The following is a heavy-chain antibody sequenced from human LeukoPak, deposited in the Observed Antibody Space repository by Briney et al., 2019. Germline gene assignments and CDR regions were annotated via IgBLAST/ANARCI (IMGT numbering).Heavy chain of an antibody. D-gene: IGHD6-13*01. Sequence: GGSLRLSCAASGFTFDDYAMHWVRQAPGKGLEWVSLISRDGGSTNYADSVKGRFTISRDNSKNSLYLQMNSLRAEDTALYYCAKDLYSSSYYYYYGMDVWGKGTTVTVSS. CDR1: GFTFDDYA. CDR3: AKDLYSSSYYYYYGMDV. CDR2: ISRDGGST. J-gene: IGHJ6*04. V-gene: IGHV3-43D*04.